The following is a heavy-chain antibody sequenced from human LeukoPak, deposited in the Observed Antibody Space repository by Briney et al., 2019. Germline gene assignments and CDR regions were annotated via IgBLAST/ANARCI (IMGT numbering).Heavy chain of an antibody. J-gene: IGHJ4*02. D-gene: IGHD3-3*01. CDR1: GGSVSSGSYY. Sequence: SETLSLTCTVSGGSVSSGSYYWSWIRQPPGKGLEWIGYIYYSGSTNYNPSLKSRVTISVDTSKNQFSLKLSSVTAADTAVYYCARYAYDFWSGYAPYWGQGTLVTVSS. V-gene: IGHV4-61*01. CDR3: ARYAYDFWSGYAPY. CDR2: IYYSGST.